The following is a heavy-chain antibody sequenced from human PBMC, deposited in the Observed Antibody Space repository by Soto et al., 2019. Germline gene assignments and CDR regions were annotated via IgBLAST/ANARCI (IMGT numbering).Heavy chain of an antibody. CDR2: IIPIFGTA. J-gene: IGHJ4*02. CDR1: GGTFSSYA. D-gene: IGHD3-22*01. V-gene: IGHV1-69*06. CDR3: ARSHYDSSGYYYVVPFDY. Sequence: QVQLVQSGAEVKKPGSSVKVSCKASGGTFSSYAISWVRQAPGQGLEWMGGIIPIFGTANYAQKFQGRVTITADKSTSTAFMELSSLRSEDTAVYYCARSHYDSSGYYYVVPFDYWGQGTLVTVSS.